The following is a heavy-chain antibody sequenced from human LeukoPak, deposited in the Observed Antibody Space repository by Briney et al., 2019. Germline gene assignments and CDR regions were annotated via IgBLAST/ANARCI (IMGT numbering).Heavy chain of an antibody. J-gene: IGHJ4*02. V-gene: IGHV3-48*03. Sequence: PGGSLTLSCEDSGFTFRSYEMNWVRQAPGKGLEWIAYLSSSGSAFSYADSVMGRFTVSSDNAKNSVYLQLNSLGAEDTAVYYCAEDDDSSVYYYPDYWGQGSLVTVSS. CDR1: GFTFRSYE. D-gene: IGHD3-22*01. CDR2: LSSSGSAF. CDR3: AEDDDSSVYYYPDY.